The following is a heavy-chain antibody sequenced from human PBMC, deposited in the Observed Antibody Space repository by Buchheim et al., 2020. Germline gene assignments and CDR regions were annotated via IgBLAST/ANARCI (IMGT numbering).Heavy chain of an antibody. CDR2: IGSGGNT. J-gene: IGHJ4*02. CDR1: GFTISSYA. V-gene: IGHV3-23*01. D-gene: IGHD5-12*01. Sequence: EVQLLESGGGLVQPGGSLRLSCAASGFTISSYAMRWVRQAPGKGLEWVSTIGSGGNTYYADSGKGRFTISRDNSKNTLSVQMHSLRAEDTAVYYCAKGGPSSLYYFDYWGQGTL. CDR3: AKGGPSSLYYFDY.